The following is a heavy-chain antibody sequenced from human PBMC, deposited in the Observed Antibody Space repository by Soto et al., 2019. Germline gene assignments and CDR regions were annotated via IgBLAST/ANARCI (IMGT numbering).Heavy chain of an antibody. D-gene: IGHD3-10*01. CDR1: GFTFSSHS. CDR3: ARLELLWFGEAPH. V-gene: IGHV3-48*01. CDR2: ISSSSSTI. Sequence: GGSLRLSCAASGFTFSSHSMNWVRQAPGKGLEWVSYISSSSSTIYYADSVKGRFTISRDNAKNSLYLQMNSLRAEDTAVYYCARLELLWFGEAPHWGQGTLVTVSS. J-gene: IGHJ4*02.